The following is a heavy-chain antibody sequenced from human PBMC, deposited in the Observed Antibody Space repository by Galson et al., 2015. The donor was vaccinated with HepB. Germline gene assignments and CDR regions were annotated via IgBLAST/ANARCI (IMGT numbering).Heavy chain of an antibody. CDR3: ARVLESPPKRRPFDY. CDR2: INSDGSST. Sequence: SLRLSCAASGFTFSSYWMHWVRQAPGKGLVWVSRINSDGSSTSYADSVKGRFTISRDNAKNTLYLQMNSLRAEDTAVYYCARVLESPPKRRPFDYWGQGTLVTVSS. CDR1: GFTFSSYW. D-gene: IGHD1-1*01. V-gene: IGHV3-74*01. J-gene: IGHJ4*02.